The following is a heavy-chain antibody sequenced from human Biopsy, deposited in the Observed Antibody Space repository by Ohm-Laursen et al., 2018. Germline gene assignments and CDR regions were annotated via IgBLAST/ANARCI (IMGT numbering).Heavy chain of an antibody. CDR1: GGTFSNYG. Sequence: GASVKASCKAPGGTFSNYGVNWVRQAPGQGLEWLGGNIPILGTGNYAQKFQDRVTVAADTSTSTATMELRSLRSDDTAVYYCATKLTGYFHHWGQGILVIVSS. D-gene: IGHD3-9*01. CDR2: NIPILGTG. CDR3: ATKLTGYFHH. V-gene: IGHV1-69*06. J-gene: IGHJ1*01.